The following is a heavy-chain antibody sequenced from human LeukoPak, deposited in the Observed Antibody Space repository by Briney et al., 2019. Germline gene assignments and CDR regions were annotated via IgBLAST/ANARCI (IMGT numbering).Heavy chain of an antibody. CDR2: INSAGNST. Sequence: GGSLRLSCAASRFTLSSYWMHGVRQAPGKGVVWVSRINSAGNSTSYADSVKGRFTISRDNAKNTLYLQMNSLRAEDTAVYYCARAKATVTTCYFDYWGQGTLVTVSS. V-gene: IGHV3-74*01. J-gene: IGHJ4*02. D-gene: IGHD4-17*01. CDR1: RFTLSSYW. CDR3: ARAKATVTTCYFDY.